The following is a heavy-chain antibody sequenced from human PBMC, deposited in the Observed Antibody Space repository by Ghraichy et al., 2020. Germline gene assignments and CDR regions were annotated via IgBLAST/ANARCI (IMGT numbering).Heavy chain of an antibody. CDR3: AREGISDGVDY. CDR2: IYYSGST. CDR1: GGSISSYY. Sequence: LSLTCTVSGGSISSYYWSWIRQPPGKGLEWIGYIYYSGSTNYNPSLKSRVTISVDTSKNQFSLKLSSVTAADTAVYYCAREGISDGVDYWGQGTLVTVSS. V-gene: IGHV4-59*01. D-gene: IGHD6-13*01. J-gene: IGHJ4*02.